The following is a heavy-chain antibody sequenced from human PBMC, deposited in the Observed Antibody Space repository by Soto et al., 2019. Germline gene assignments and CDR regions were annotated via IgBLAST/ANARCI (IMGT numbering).Heavy chain of an antibody. V-gene: IGHV4-31*03. D-gene: IGHD3-10*01. Sequence: PSETLSLTCTVSGGSISSGGYYWSWIRQHPGKGLEWIGYIYYSGSTYYNPSLKSRVTISVDTSKNQFSLKLSSVTAADTAVYYCARVLLRFGEFYFDPWGQGTLVTVSS. CDR3: ARVLLRFGEFYFDP. CDR2: IYYSGST. CDR1: GGSISSGGYY. J-gene: IGHJ5*02.